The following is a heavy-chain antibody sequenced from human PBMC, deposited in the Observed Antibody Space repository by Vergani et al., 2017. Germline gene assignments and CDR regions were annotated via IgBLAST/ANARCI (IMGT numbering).Heavy chain of an antibody. CDR3: ARGEQYYYGSGSYTFDY. Sequence: QVQLVESGGGVVQPGRSLRLSCAASGFTFSSYAMHWVRQAPGKGLKWVAVISYDGSNKYYADSVKGRFTISRDNSKNTLYLQMNSLRAEDTAVYYCARGEQYYYGSGSYTFDYWGQGTLVTVSS. V-gene: IGHV3-30*04. CDR2: ISYDGSNK. D-gene: IGHD3-10*01. CDR1: GFTFSSYA. J-gene: IGHJ4*02.